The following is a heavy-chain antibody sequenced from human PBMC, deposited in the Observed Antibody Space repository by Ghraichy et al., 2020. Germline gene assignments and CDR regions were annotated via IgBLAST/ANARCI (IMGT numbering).Heavy chain of an antibody. D-gene: IGHD5-18*01. CDR2: IGTAGDP. CDR1: GFTFSSYD. J-gene: IGHJ2*01. CDR3: ARGGYSYGHWYFDL. Sequence: LSLTCAASGFTFSSYDMHWVRQATGKGLEWVSAIGTAGDPYYPGSVKGRFTISRENAKNSLYLQMNSLRAGDTAVYYCARGGYSYGHWYFDLWGRGTLVTVSS. V-gene: IGHV3-13*05.